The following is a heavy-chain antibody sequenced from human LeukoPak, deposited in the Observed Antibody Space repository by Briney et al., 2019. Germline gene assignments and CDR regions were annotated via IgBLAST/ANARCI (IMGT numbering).Heavy chain of an antibody. CDR3: ARGGGYCSGGSCYDDY. J-gene: IGHJ4*02. V-gene: IGHV4-34*01. CDR2: VNHSGST. Sequence: SETLSLTCVVYGGSFSGYYWSWIRQPPGKGLEWIGEVNHSGSTNYNPSLKSRVTISVDTSKNQFSLKLSSVTAADTAVYYCARGGGYCSGGSCYDDYWGQGTLVTVSS. CDR1: GGSFSGYY. D-gene: IGHD2-15*01.